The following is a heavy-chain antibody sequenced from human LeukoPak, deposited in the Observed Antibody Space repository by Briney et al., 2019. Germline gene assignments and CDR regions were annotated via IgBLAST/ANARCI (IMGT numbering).Heavy chain of an antibody. Sequence: ASVKVSCKASGYTFTGYYMHWVRQAPGQGLEWMGWINPNSGGTNYAQKFQGRVTMTRDTSISTAHMELSRLRSDDTAVYYCARGDYYGSGSYLPPHFDYWGQGALVTVSS. D-gene: IGHD3-10*01. CDR2: INPNSGGT. V-gene: IGHV1-2*02. CDR1: GYTFTGYY. CDR3: ARGDYYGSGSYLPPHFDY. J-gene: IGHJ4*02.